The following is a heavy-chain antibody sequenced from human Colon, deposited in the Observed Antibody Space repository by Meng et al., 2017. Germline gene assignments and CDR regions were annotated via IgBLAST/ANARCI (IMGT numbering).Heavy chain of an antibody. CDR3: ARDRKHYGERGWFDH. V-gene: IGHV4-30-4*01. Sequence: QVRVQQSGHGLVEPSPPPSVPSPVPRDSIGRGVYYWSGTRHPPGKGLEGTVIIYYSGSTYSNASLKSRVTISIVRSKNQFSLKLSSVTAADAAVYYCARDRKHYGERGWFDHWGQGTLVTVSS. CDR1: RDSIGRGVYY. D-gene: IGHD4-17*01. CDR2: IYYSGST. J-gene: IGHJ5*02.